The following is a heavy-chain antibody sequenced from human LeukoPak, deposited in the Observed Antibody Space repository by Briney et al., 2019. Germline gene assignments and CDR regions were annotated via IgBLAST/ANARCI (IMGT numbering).Heavy chain of an antibody. CDR1: GGSFSGYY. CDR2: INHSGST. D-gene: IGHD3-10*01. CDR3: ARVTYGSGSYYFDY. Sequence: SETLSLTCAVYGGSFSGYYWSWIRQPPGKGLEWIGEINHSGSTNYNPSLKSRVTISVDTSKNQFSQKLSSVTAADTAVYYCARVTYGSGSYYFDYWGQGTLVTVSS. J-gene: IGHJ4*02. V-gene: IGHV4-34*01.